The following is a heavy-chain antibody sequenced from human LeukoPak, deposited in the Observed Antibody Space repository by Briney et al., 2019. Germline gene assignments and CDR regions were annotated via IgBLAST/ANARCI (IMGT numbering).Heavy chain of an antibody. CDR1: GFTFRHYA. V-gene: IGHV3-30*04. CDR2: ISYDGTKK. J-gene: IGHJ4*02. CDR3: ATARSGYLGY. D-gene: IGHD3-3*01. Sequence: GGSLRLSCATSGFTFRHYAMHWVRQAPGKGLEWVAVISYDGTKKYYGDFVKGRFPISRDNSNNLLYLQMNNLTSDDGGVYYCATARSGYLGYWGQGALVTVSS.